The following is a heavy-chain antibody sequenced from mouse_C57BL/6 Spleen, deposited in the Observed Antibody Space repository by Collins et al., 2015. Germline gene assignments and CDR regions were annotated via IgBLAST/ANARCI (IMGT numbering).Heavy chain of an antibody. Sequence: QVQLQQPGAELVKPGASVKVSCKASGYTFTSYWMHWVKQRPGQGLEWIGRIHPSDSETNYNQKFKGKATLTVGKSSSTAYMQVSSLTSEDSAVYYCTMELLRLIYTMDYWGQGTSVTVSS. J-gene: IGHJ4*01. V-gene: IGHV1-74*01. CDR2: IHPSDSET. D-gene: IGHD3-2*02. CDR1: GYTFTSYW. CDR3: TMELLRLIYTMDY.